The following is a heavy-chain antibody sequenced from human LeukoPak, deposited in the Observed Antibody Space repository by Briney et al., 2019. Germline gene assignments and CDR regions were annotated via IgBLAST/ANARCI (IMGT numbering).Heavy chain of an antibody. CDR2: ISAYNGNT. CDR1: GYTFTSYG. V-gene: IGHV1-18*01. CDR3: ARDGAGSTYYYYMDV. J-gene: IGHJ6*03. Sequence: ASVTVSCKSSGYTFTSYGISWVRPAPGQGLEWMGWISAYNGNTNYAQKLQGRVTMTTDTSTSTAYMELRSLRSDDTAVYYCARDGAGSTYYYYMDVWGKGTTVTVSS. D-gene: IGHD1-1*01.